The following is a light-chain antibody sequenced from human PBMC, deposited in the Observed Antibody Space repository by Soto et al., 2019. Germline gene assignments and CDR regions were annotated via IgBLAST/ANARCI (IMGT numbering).Light chain of an antibody. CDR2: GAS. J-gene: IGKJ2*01. V-gene: IGKV3-15*01. Sequence: EIVMTQSPATLSVSPGERAALSCRASQSVSSNLAWYQQKPGQAPRLLIYGASTRAPGIPARVSGSGSGTEFTLTISSLQPDGFAFYYCQQYNYWPSFGQGTKLEIK. CDR3: QQYNYWPS. CDR1: QSVSSN.